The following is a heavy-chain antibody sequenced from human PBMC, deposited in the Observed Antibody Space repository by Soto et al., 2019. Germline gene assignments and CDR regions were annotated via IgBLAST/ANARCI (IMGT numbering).Heavy chain of an antibody. V-gene: IGHV3-23*01. J-gene: IGHJ6*02. CDR1: GFTFSSYA. CDR2: ISGSGGST. CDR3: AKDCYDILTGTQSGLEDYYYGMGV. Sequence: PGGSLRLSCAASGFTFSSYAMSWVRQAPGKGLEWVSAISGSGGSTYYADSVKGRFTISRDNPKNTLYLQMNSLRAEDTAVYYCAKDCYDILTGTQSGLEDYYYGMGVWGQGTTVTVSS. D-gene: IGHD3-9*01.